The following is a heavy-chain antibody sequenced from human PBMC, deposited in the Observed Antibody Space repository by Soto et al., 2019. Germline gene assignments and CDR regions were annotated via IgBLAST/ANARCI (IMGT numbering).Heavy chain of an antibody. D-gene: IGHD3-16*01. V-gene: IGHV1-46*01. J-gene: IGHJ6*02. CDR3: TKGAFAGYYYYGMDV. CDR2: TNPRDGST. CDR1: GYSLTGYY. Sequence: ASVKVSCKASGYSLTGYYMHWVRRAPGQGLEWMGITNPRDGSTSYAQRFQGRVTMTTDTSTSTAYMELRSLRAEDTAVYYCTKGAFAGYYYYGMDVWGQGTTVTVSS.